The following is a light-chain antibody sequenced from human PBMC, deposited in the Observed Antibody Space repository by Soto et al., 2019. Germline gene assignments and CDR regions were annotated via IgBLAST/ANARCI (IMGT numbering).Light chain of an antibody. V-gene: IGLV2-14*01. CDR2: EVS. Sequence: QSALTQPASVSGSPGQSITISCTGTSSDVGGYDYVSWYQQHPGKAPKVIIYEVSNRPSGVSTRFSGSKSGNMASLTISGLQAEDEADYYCTSYTSSNTLVFGGGTKVTVL. CDR1: SSDVGGYDY. J-gene: IGLJ2*01. CDR3: TSYTSSNTLV.